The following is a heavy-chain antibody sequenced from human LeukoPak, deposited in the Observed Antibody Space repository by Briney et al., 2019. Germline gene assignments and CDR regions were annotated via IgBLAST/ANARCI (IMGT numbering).Heavy chain of an antibody. Sequence: SETLSLTCAVSGGSISSSNWWRWGRQPPGKGLEWIGEIYHSGSTNYNASLKSRVTISVDKAKNQLSLRLSSLTAADTAVYYCAREAHAGKQQQLVAMEAAAFEYWGQGTLVTVSS. CDR1: GGSISSSNW. V-gene: IGHV4-4*02. D-gene: IGHD6-13*01. CDR2: IYHSGST. CDR3: AREAHAGKQQQLVAMEAAAFEY. J-gene: IGHJ4*02.